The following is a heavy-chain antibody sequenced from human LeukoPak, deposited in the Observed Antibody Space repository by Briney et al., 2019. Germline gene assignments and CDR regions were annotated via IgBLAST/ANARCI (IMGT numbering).Heavy chain of an antibody. CDR1: GYTFSHYG. V-gene: IGHV3-7*03. CDR2: ISNGGYPT. Sequence: GGSLRLSCVASGYTFSHYGMSWARQTPGQGLEWVASISNGGYPTYYVDSVRGRFTISRDDARNSLFLQMNGLRADDTAVYYCTRENYVPDSWGQGTLVTVSS. D-gene: IGHD3-10*02. CDR3: TRENYVPDS. J-gene: IGHJ4*02.